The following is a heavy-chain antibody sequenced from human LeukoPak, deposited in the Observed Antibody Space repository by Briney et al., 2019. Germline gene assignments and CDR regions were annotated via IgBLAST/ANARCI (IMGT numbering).Heavy chain of an antibody. CDR2: VSGTGGAT. CDR1: GFSFGNYA. J-gene: IGHJ5*01. CDR3: VKDPRDTYGTNWFVS. D-gene: IGHD2-21*01. V-gene: IGHV3-23*01. Sequence: GGSRRLSCVASGFSFGNYAMSWVRQAAGRWMEWVAQVSGTGGATWYAGFARDRFTISRDNSKKTLCLQMSGLRVEDTAMYYCVKDPRDTYGTNWFVSWGQGTLLIVSP.